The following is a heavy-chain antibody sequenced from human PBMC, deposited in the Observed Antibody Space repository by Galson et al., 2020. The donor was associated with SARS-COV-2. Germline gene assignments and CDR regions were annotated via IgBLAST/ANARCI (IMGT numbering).Heavy chain of an antibody. CDR1: GYTFTGYY. CDR2: INPYNGGT. V-gene: IGHV1-2*06. CDR3: GRDQGGSAATGMGGVHH. D-gene: IGHD6-13*01. J-gene: IGHJ1*01. Sequence: ASVKVSCQASGYTFTGYYIHWVRQAPGQGLEWMGRINPYNGGTNYAQNFQGRVTMTTDTSIGTAYMEVSTLTSDDTAVYYCGRDQGGSAATGMGGVHHWGQGTLVTVSS.